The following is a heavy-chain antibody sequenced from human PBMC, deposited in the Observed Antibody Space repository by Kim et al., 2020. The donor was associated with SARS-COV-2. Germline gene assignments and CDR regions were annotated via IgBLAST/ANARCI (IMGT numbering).Heavy chain of an antibody. CDR1: RGSISGFY. V-gene: IGHV4-59*08. Sequence: SETLSLTCSVSRGSISGFYWSWIRQTPGKGLEWIAFISFDGTTTYNPPLESRVTMSVDMSKKEISLKLRSATAADTATYYCARHLPDSTGQYILGNWGQG. CDR2: ISFDGTT. D-gene: IGHD5-12*01. CDR3: ARHLPDSTGQYILGN. J-gene: IGHJ1*01.